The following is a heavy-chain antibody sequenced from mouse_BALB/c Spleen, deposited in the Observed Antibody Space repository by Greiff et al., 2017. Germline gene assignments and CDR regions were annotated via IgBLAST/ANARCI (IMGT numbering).Heavy chain of an antibody. CDR1: GYTFTSYW. D-gene: IGHD2-4*01. J-gene: IGHJ2*01. V-gene: IGHV1-87*01. Sequence: VQLQQSGAELARPGASVKLSCKASGYTFTSYWMQWVKQRPGQGLEWIGAIYPGDGDTRYTQKFKGKATLTADKSSSTAYMQLSSLASEDSAVYYCARRDYGGFDYWGQGTTLTVSS. CDR3: ARRDYGGFDY. CDR2: IYPGDGDT.